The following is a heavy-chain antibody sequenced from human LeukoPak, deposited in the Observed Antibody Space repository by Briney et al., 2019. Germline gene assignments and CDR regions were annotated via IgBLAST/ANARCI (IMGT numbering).Heavy chain of an antibody. Sequence: SETLSLTCTVSGGSISSYYWSWIRQPAGKGLEWIGRIYVTGNTNYNPSLQSRVTISADTSKNQFSLKLSSVTAADTAVYYCARRRRIAAAGTDAFDIWGQGTMVTVSS. V-gene: IGHV4-4*07. D-gene: IGHD6-13*01. CDR1: GGSISSYY. CDR2: IYVTGNT. CDR3: ARRRRIAAAGTDAFDI. J-gene: IGHJ3*02.